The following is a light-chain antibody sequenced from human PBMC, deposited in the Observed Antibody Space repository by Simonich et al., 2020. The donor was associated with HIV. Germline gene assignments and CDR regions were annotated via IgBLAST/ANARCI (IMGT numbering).Light chain of an antibody. CDR2: RNN. Sequence: QSVLTQPPSASGTPGQRVTISCSGSSSNIGSNTVNWYQQLPGTAPKLLIYRNNHRPSGVPDRVSGSKSGTSASLAISGLQSEDEADYYCAAWDDSLNGPRFGGGTKLTVL. V-gene: IGLV1-44*01. CDR1: SSNIGSNT. J-gene: IGLJ3*02. CDR3: AAWDDSLNGPR.